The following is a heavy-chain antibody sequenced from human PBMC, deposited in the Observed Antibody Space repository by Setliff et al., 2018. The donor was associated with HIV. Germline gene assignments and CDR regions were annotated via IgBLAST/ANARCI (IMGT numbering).Heavy chain of an antibody. CDR3: ARLLVGPTSVLFDH. J-gene: IGHJ4*02. V-gene: IGHV4-34*01. Sequence: PSETLSLTCAVYGESFSNYQWSWIRQSPERGLEWIGEINHDGGTNYKPSFRSRVMISIDTSKKQFSLRLTSVSAADTAVYYCARLLVGPTSVLFDHWGQGTLVTVSS. CDR2: INHDGGT. CDR1: GESFSNYQ. D-gene: IGHD1-26*01.